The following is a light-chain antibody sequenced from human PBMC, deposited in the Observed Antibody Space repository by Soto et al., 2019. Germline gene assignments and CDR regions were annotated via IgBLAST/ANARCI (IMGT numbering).Light chain of an antibody. CDR2: AAS. Sequence: DIQMTQSPSSLSASVGDRVTITCRASQGISNYLAWYQQIQGKVPKLLISAASTLQSGVSSRFSGSGSGTDFSLTISSLQPEDVATFYCQKYTNVPAFGGGTKVEIK. J-gene: IGKJ4*01. V-gene: IGKV1-27*01. CDR3: QKYTNVPA. CDR1: QGISNY.